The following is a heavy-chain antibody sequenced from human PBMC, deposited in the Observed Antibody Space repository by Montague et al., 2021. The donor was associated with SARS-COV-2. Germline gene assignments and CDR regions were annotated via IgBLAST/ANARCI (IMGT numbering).Heavy chain of an antibody. Sequence: SETLSLTCTVSGGSISSSSSYWGWIRQPPGMGLEWIGSIYYSGSTYYNPSLKSRITISVDTSKNQFSLRLTSVTAADTAVYYCARDIRIPMLIVIQGYGMDVWGHGTTVPVSS. CDR3: ARDIRIPMLIVIQGYGMDV. CDR1: GGSISSSSSY. V-gene: IGHV4-39*07. D-gene: IGHD3-22*01. J-gene: IGHJ6*02. CDR2: IYYSGST.